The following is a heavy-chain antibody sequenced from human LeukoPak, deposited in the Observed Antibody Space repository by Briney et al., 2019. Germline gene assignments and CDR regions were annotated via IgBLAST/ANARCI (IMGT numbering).Heavy chain of an antibody. CDR2: IKSKTDGGTT. CDR1: GFTFSNAW. J-gene: IGHJ4*02. V-gene: IGHV3-15*01. CDR3: TTVLLGGNNWNPLDY. Sequence: GGSLRLSCAASGFTFSNAWMSWVRQAPGKGLEWVGRIKSKTDGGTTDYAAPVKGRFTISRDDSKNTLYLQMNSLKTEDTAVYYCTTVLLGGNNWNPLDYWGQGTLVTVSS. D-gene: IGHD1-20*01.